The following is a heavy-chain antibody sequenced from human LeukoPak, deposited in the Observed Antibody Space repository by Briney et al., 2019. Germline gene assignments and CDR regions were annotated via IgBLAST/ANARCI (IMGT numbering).Heavy chain of an antibody. CDR1: GYTFTGYY. J-gene: IGHJ4*02. Sequence: ASVKVSCKASGYTFTGYYMHWVRQAPGQGLEWMGWINPNSGGTNYAQKFQGRVTMTRDTSISTAYMELSRLRSDDTAVYYCARVAVVVPAAPFDYWGQGTLVTVSS. D-gene: IGHD2-2*01. V-gene: IGHV1-2*02. CDR3: ARVAVVVPAAPFDY. CDR2: INPNSGGT.